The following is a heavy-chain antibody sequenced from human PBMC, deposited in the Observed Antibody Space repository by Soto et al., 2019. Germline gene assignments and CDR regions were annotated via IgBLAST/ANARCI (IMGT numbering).Heavy chain of an antibody. D-gene: IGHD2-21*01. Sequence: QVQLVESGGGVVQPGKSLRLSCAASGFTFSTYGIHWVRQAPGKGLEWVALISHDGGSKYYGDSVKGRFIISRDNSHNTVSLQMNSLRADDTAVYFCAKEQLATTVVVADYFDSWGQGTLVTVSS. J-gene: IGHJ4*02. CDR2: ISHDGGSK. CDR3: AKEQLATTVVVADYFDS. V-gene: IGHV3-30*18. CDR1: GFTFSTYG.